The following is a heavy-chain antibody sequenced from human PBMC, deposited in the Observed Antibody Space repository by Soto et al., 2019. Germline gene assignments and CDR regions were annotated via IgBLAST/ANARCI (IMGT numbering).Heavy chain of an antibody. J-gene: IGHJ4*02. V-gene: IGHV3-23*01. Sequence: EVQLLESGGGLVQPGGSLRLSCAASGFTFSTYAMSWVRQAPGEGLQWVSGISDSGGSTYYADSVKGRFTSSRDNSKYALYLQMNSLRAEDTSVYYCAKDHWGISSPALYSWGQGILVTVSS. CDR2: ISDSGGST. CDR3: AKDHWGISSPALYS. D-gene: IGHD6-6*01. CDR1: GFTFSTYA.